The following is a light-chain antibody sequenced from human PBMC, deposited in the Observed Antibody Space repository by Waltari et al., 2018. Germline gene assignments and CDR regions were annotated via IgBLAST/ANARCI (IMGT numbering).Light chain of an antibody. Sequence: DIVMTQTPDSLAVSLCDYAPIHCKSRPSVLFSTNNKNYLAWYQQKTGQPPKLLFYWASTREAGVPDRFSGSGSGTDFTLTISRLQAEDVAVYYCQQYRSTLWTFGQGTRVEIK. CDR1: PSVLFSTNNKNY. J-gene: IGKJ1*01. V-gene: IGKV4-1*01. CDR2: WAS. CDR3: QQYRSTLWT.